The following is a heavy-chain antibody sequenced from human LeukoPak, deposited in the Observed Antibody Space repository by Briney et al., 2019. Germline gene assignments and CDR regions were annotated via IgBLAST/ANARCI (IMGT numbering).Heavy chain of an antibody. CDR2: ISGSGGRI. CDR1: GSTFSSSA. J-gene: IGHJ4*02. Sequence: GGSLRLSCAAFGSTFSSSAMSWVRQAPGKGLEWVSAISGSGGRIYYGASVKGRFTISRDNSKNTLNLQMNSLRAEDTAVYYCATSKYSGSYWGQGTLVTVSS. CDR3: ATSKYSGSY. V-gene: IGHV3-23*01. D-gene: IGHD1-26*01.